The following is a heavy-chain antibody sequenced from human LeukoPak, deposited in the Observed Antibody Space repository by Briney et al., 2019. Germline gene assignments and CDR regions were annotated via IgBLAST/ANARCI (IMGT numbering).Heavy chain of an antibody. D-gene: IGHD6-13*01. CDR1: GFTVSSNY. V-gene: IGHV3-53*01. Sequence: GGSLRLSCAASGFTVSSNYMSWVRQAPGKGLEWVSVIYSGGSTYYADSMKGRFTISRDNSKNTLYLQMNSLGAEDTAVYYCAREGSSSWGLFDHWGQGTLVTVSS. CDR2: IYSGGST. CDR3: AREGSSSWGLFDH. J-gene: IGHJ4*02.